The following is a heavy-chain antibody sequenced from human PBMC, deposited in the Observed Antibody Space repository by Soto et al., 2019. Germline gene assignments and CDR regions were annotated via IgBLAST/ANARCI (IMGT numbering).Heavy chain of an antibody. V-gene: IGHV3-11*01. Sequence: GGSLRLSCASSVFTFSDYYMSCIRHSPGKWLEWVSYISSSGSTIYYADSVKGRFTISRDNAKNSLYLQMNSLRAEDTAVYYCARAQVRGLSYYYYYGMDVWGHGTKVTVSX. CDR1: VFTFSDYY. J-gene: IGHJ6*02. CDR2: ISSSGSTI. CDR3: ARAQVRGLSYYYYYGMDV. D-gene: IGHD3-10*01.